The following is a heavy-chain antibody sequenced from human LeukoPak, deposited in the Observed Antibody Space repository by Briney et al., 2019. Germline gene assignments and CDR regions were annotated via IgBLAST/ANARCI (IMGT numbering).Heavy chain of an antibody. D-gene: IGHD6-13*01. CDR3: ARGSSGWSFDY. CDR2: ISVYNGNT. CDR1: GYTFSTYR. Sequence: GASVKVSCKASGYTFSTYRIIWVRQAPGQGFEWMGWISVYNGNTNYAQKLQGRVTMTTDTSTSTAYMELRSLRSDDTALYYCARGSSGWSFDYWGQGTLVTVSS. V-gene: IGHV1-18*01. J-gene: IGHJ4*02.